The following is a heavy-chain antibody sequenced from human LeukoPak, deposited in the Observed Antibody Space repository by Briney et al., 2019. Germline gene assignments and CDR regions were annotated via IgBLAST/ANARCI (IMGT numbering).Heavy chain of an antibody. Sequence: SQTLSLTCAISGDSVSSKTAGWNWIRQSPSRGFEWLGRTYYRSKWYNDYAVSVKSRITINPDTSKNQFSLQLNSVTPEDTAVYYCTRDTMIRGIIINSGDYWGQGTLVTVSS. CDR3: TRDTMIRGIIINSGDY. D-gene: IGHD3-10*01. V-gene: IGHV6-1*01. J-gene: IGHJ4*02. CDR1: GDSVSSKTAG. CDR2: TYYRSKWYN.